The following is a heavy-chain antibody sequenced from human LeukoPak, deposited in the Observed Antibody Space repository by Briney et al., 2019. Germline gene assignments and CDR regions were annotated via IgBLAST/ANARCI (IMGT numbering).Heavy chain of an antibody. D-gene: IGHD3-10*01. CDR2: ISSSSSYI. CDR1: GFTFSSYA. Sequence: GSLRLSCAASGFTFSSYAMSWVRQAPGKGLEWVSSISSSSSYIYYADSVKGRFTISGDNAKNSLYLQMNSLRAEDTAVYYCARSSGYGSGSYVNWGQGTLVTVSS. V-gene: IGHV3-21*01. J-gene: IGHJ4*02. CDR3: ARSSGYGSGSYVN.